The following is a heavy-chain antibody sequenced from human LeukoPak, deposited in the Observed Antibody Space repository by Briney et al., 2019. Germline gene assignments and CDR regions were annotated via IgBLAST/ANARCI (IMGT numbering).Heavy chain of an antibody. CDR1: GGTFSSYA. CDR3: ARGGYDYYDSSGYHFDY. CDR2: IIPILGIA. D-gene: IGHD3-22*01. J-gene: IGHJ4*02. Sequence: GASVKVSCKASGGTFSSYAISWVRQAPGQGLEWMGRIIPILGIANYAQKFQGRVTITADKSTSTAYMELSSLRSEDTAVYYCARGGYDYYDSSGYHFDYWGQGTLVTVSS. V-gene: IGHV1-69*04.